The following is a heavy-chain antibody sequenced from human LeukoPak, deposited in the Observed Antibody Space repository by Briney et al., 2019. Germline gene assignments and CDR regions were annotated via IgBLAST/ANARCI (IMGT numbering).Heavy chain of an antibody. V-gene: IGHV3-74*01. CDR1: GFTFSSYW. D-gene: IGHD3-3*01. CDR2: INSDGSST. J-gene: IGHJ5*02. CDR3: ARYRITIFGPPGWFDP. Sequence: GGSLRLYSAASGFTFSSYWMHWVRQAPGKGLVWVSRINSDGSSTSYADSVKGRFTISRDNAKNTLYLQMNSLRAEDTAVYYCARYRITIFGPPGWFDPWGQGTLVTVSS.